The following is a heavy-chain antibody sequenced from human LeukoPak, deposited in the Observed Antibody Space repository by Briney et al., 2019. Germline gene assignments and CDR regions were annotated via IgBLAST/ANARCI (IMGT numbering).Heavy chain of an antibody. CDR3: ARVYRYSSSWYFDY. Sequence: ASVKVSCKASGYTFTSYDINWVRQAPGQGLEWMGWISAYNGDTNYAQKLQGRVTMTTDTSTSTAYMELRSLRSEDTAVYYCARVYRYSSSWYFDYWGQGTLVTVSS. CDR2: ISAYNGDT. D-gene: IGHD6-13*01. CDR1: GYTFTSYD. J-gene: IGHJ4*02. V-gene: IGHV1-18*01.